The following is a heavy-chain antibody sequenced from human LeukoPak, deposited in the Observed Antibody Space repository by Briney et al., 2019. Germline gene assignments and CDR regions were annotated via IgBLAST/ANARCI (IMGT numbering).Heavy chain of an antibody. Sequence: GGSLRLSCAASGFTVSSYYMSWDRQAPDMGLEWVSVLYNGGTTYYADSVKGRFTISRDNSKNTVYLQMDSLRAEDTAVYYCAREPGTDYRKYYFDYWGQGTLVTVSS. CDR1: GFTVSSYY. J-gene: IGHJ4*02. V-gene: IGHV3-53*01. CDR3: AREPGTDYRKYYFDY. D-gene: IGHD3/OR15-3a*01. CDR2: LYNGGTT.